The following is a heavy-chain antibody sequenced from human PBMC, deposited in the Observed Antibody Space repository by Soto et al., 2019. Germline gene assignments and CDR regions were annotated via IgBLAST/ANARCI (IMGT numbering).Heavy chain of an antibody. J-gene: IGHJ5*02. CDR3: ARGSITGTTWWFDP. D-gene: IGHD1-7*01. Sequence: SETLSLTCTVSGGSISSYYWSWIRQPPGKGLEWIGYIYYSGSTNYNPSLKSRVTISVDTSKNQFSLKLSSVTAADTAVYYCARGSITGTTWWFDPWGQGTLVTVSS. CDR2: IYYSGST. V-gene: IGHV4-59*01. CDR1: GGSISSYY.